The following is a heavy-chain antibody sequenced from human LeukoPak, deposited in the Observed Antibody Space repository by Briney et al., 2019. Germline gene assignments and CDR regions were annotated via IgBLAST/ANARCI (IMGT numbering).Heavy chain of an antibody. CDR2: IYYSGST. CDR1: GGSISSSSYY. D-gene: IGHD6-25*01. Sequence: SETLSLTCTVSGGSISSSSYYWGWIRQPPGKGLEWIGSIYYSGSTYYNPSLKSRVTISVDTSKNQFSLKLSSVTAADTAVYYCATNAGGRLFDYWGQGTLVTVSS. V-gene: IGHV4-39*01. J-gene: IGHJ4*02. CDR3: ATNAGGRLFDY.